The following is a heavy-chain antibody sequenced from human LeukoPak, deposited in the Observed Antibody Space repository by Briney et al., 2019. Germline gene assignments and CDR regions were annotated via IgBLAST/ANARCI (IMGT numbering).Heavy chain of an antibody. J-gene: IGHJ4*02. D-gene: IGHD3-3*01. CDR3: AREGSYDFWSGYYPFDY. CDR2: INPSGDTA. V-gene: IGHV1-46*01. Sequence: ASVKVSCKASGFTFTTYFMHWVRQAPGQGLEWMGKINPSGDTATYTQRFQGRVTMTTDTSTSTAYMELRSLRSDDTAVYYCAREGSYDFWSGYYPFDYWGQGTLVTVSS. CDR1: GFTFTTYF.